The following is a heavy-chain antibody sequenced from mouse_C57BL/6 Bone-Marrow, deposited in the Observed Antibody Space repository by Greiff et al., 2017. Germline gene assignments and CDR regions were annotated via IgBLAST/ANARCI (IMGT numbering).Heavy chain of an antibody. Sequence: EVQVVESGGGLVKPGGSLKLSCAASGFTFSDYGMHWVRQAPEKGLEWVAYISSGSSTIYYADTVKGRFTISRDNAKNTLFLQMTSLRAEDTAMYYWARAFYGNYVAWFAYWGQGTLVTVSA. V-gene: IGHV5-17*01. CDR3: ARAFYGNYVAWFAY. J-gene: IGHJ3*01. CDR2: ISSGSSTI. D-gene: IGHD2-1*01. CDR1: GFTFSDYG.